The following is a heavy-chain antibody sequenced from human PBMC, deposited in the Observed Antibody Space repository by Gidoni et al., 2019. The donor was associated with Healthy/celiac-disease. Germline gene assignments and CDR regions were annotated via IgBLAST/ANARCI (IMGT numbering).Heavy chain of an antibody. CDR2: IYYSGST. CDR3: ARQTIVLGPDAFDI. D-gene: IGHD3-10*01. V-gene: IGHV4-39*01. Sequence: PSETLSLTCTVSGGSISSSSYYWGWIRQPPGKGLEWIGSIYYSGSTYYNPSLKSRVTISVDTSKNHFSLKLSSVTAADTAVYYCARQTIVLGPDAFDIWGQGTMVTVSS. J-gene: IGHJ3*02. CDR1: GGSISSSSYY.